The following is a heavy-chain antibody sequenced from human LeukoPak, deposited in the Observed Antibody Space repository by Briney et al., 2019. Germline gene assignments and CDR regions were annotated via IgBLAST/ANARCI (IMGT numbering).Heavy chain of an antibody. D-gene: IGHD2-2*01. CDR3: AGWLGIVPAAMHYYYYGVDV. Sequence: SVKVSCKASGGTFSSYAISWVRQAPGQGLEWMGGIIPIFGTANYAQKFQGRVTITTDESTSTAYMELSSLRSEDTAVYYCAGWLGIVPAAMHYYYYGVDVWGQGTTVTVSS. CDR2: IIPIFGTA. J-gene: IGHJ6*02. CDR1: GGTFSSYA. V-gene: IGHV1-69*05.